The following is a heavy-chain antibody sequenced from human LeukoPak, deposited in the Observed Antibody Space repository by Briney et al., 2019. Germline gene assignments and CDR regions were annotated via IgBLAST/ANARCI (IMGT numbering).Heavy chain of an antibody. CDR2: ISAYNGNT. V-gene: IGHV1-18*01. J-gene: IGHJ4*02. CDR3: ARCDYYGSGSYLNRLYYFDY. Sequence: ASVKVSCKASGYTFTSYGISWVRQAPGQGLEWMGLISAYNGNTNYAQKLQGRVTMTTDTSTSTAYMELRSLRSDDTAVYYCARCDYYGSGSYLNRLYYFDYWGQGTLVTVSS. D-gene: IGHD3-10*01. CDR1: GYTFTSYG.